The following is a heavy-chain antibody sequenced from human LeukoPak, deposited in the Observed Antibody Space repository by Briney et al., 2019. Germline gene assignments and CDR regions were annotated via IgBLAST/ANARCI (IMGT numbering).Heavy chain of an antibody. CDR3: ATAASLYYDSSGYYSGGDY. J-gene: IGHJ4*02. V-gene: IGHV1-2*02. CDR1: GYTFTGYY. CDR2: INPNSGGT. D-gene: IGHD3-22*01. Sequence: ASVKLSCNASGYTFTGYYMHWVRHAPAQGLEWMGGINPNSGGTNYAQKFQGRVTMTRDTSIRTAYMELSRLRSDDTAVYYCATAASLYYDSSGYYSGGDYWGQGTLVTVSS.